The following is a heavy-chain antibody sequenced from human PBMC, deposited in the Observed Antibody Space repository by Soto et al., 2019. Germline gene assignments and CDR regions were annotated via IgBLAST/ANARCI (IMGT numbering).Heavy chain of an antibody. Sequence: GGALRLSCAASGFTFSTYWMSWVRQAPGKGLEWVANINQDGSEEYYVDSVEGRFTISRDNSKNSLYLQMNSLRAEDTAAYYCAREVNPFHYGMDVWGHGTTATVSS. CDR2: INQDGSEE. D-gene: IGHD2-21*01. CDR3: AREVNPFHYGMDV. J-gene: IGHJ6*02. V-gene: IGHV3-7*01. CDR1: GFTFSTYW.